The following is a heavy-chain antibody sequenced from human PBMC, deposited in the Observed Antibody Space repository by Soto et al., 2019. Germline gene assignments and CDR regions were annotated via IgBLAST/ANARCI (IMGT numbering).Heavy chain of an antibody. CDR2: IYYSGST. J-gene: IGHJ4*02. V-gene: IGHV4-31*03. D-gene: IGHD6-19*01. CDR1: GGSISSGGYY. CDR3: ARDQVAGGLDC. Sequence: QVQLQESGPGLVKPSQTLSLTCTVSGGSISSGGYYWSWIRQHPGKGLEWIGYIYYSGSTYYNPSLKSRVTISVDTSKNQCSLKLSSVTAADTAVYSCARDQVAGGLDCWGQGTLFTVSS.